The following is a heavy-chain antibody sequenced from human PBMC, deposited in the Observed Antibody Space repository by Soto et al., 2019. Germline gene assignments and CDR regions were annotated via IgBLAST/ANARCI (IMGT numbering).Heavy chain of an antibody. J-gene: IGHJ4*02. CDR2: ISDGDDDDNT. CDR3: ARESEDPTSNFDY. CDR1: GFTLSSYA. V-gene: IGHV3-23*01. Sequence: GGSLRLSCAVSGFTLSSYAMTWVRQAPGKGLEWVSAISDGDDDDNTYYAASVKGRFTISTAFLKNTLYLQMNSLRAEDTAVYYCARESEDPTSNFDYWGQGTLVTVSS.